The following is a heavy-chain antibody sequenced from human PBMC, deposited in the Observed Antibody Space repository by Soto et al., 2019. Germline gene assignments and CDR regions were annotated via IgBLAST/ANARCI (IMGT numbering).Heavy chain of an antibody. CDR2: ISSSSGPI. D-gene: IGHD3-10*01. V-gene: IGHV3-48*02. Sequence: EVQLVESGGGLVQPGGSLRLSCEASGLTFSIYSMNWVRQTPGKGLEWVSYISSSSGPIYYADSVKGRFTTPRDNAKKSLYLQMGSLRDEDTAVYYCARGRLWSFDLWGQGTLVTVSS. J-gene: IGHJ5*02. CDR1: GLTFSIYS. CDR3: ARGRLWSFDL.